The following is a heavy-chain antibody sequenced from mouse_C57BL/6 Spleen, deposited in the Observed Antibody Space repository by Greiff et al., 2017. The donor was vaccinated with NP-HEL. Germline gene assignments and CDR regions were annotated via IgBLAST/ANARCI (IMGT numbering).Heavy chain of an antibody. J-gene: IGHJ4*01. D-gene: IGHD2-1*01. Sequence: VQLQQSGPELVKPGASVKISCKASGYTFTDYYMNWVKQSHGKSLEWIGDINPNNGGTSYNQKFKGKATLTVDKSSSTAYMELRSLTSEDSAVYYCAVLFYYKKAMDYWGQGTSVTVSS. CDR1: GYTFTDYY. V-gene: IGHV1-26*01. CDR3: AVLFYYKKAMDY. CDR2: INPNNGGT.